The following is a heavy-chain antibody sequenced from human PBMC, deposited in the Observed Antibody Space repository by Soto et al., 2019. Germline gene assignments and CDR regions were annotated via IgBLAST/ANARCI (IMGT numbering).Heavy chain of an antibody. J-gene: IGHJ4*02. D-gene: IGHD6-19*01. CDR1: GFTFSSYA. CDR3: AKYKRGSGWYSQFAY. V-gene: IGHV3-23*01. Sequence: EVQLLESGGGLVQPGGSLRLSCAASGFTFSSYAMSWVRQAPGQGLEWVSAISGSGGSTYYADSVKGRFTISRNNSKNTLNLQIKSLRAEDTAVYYCAKYKRGSGWYSQFAYWGQGTLITVSS. CDR2: ISGSGGST.